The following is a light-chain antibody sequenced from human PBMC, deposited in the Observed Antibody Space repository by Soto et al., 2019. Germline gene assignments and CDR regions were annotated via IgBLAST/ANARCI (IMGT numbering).Light chain of an antibody. CDR2: EGS. CDR3: CSYAGSSTVV. V-gene: IGLV2-23*01. Sequence: QSALTQPASVSGSPGQSITISCTGTSSDVGSYNLFSWYQQHPGKAPILMIYEGSKRPSGVSNRFSGSKSGNTASLPISGLQAEDEADYYCCSYAGSSTVVFGGGTKLTVL. CDR1: SSDVGSYNL. J-gene: IGLJ2*01.